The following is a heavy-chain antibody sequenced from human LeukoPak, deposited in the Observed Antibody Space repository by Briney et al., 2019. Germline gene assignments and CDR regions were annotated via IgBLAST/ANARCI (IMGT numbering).Heavy chain of an antibody. J-gene: IGHJ6*03. D-gene: IGHD4-17*01. V-gene: IGHV3-30*02. CDR3: AKDRATVTTGRYYYYMDV. CDR1: GFTFSIYG. Sequence: GGSLRLSCAASGFTFSIYGMHWVRQAPGKGLEWVAFIRYDGSNKYYADSVKGRFTISRDNSKNTLYLQMNSLRAEDTAVYYCAKDRATVTTGRYYYYMDVWGKGTTVTVSS. CDR2: IRYDGSNK.